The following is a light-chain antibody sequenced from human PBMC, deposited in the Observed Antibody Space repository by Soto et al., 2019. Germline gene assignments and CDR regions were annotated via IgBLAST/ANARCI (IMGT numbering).Light chain of an antibody. CDR1: TSNIGINS. CDR3: GTWDGRLSAGV. Sequence: QSVLTQPPSVSAAPGQKVTISCSGSTSNIGINSVSWYQQLPGTAPKLLIYDNEMRPSGIPDRFSGSKSGTSATLGITGLQPGDEADYYCGTWDGRLSAGVFGGGTKLTVL. V-gene: IGLV1-51*01. J-gene: IGLJ2*01. CDR2: DNE.